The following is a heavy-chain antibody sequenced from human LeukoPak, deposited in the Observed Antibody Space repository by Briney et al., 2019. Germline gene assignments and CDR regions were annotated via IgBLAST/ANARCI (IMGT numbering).Heavy chain of an antibody. Sequence: ASVKVSCKASGYTFTGYYMHWVRQAPGQGLEWMGWTNPNSGGTNYAQKFQGRVTMTRDTSISTAYMELSRLRSDDTAVYYCARGPRLHPGVLEWLSFFDYWGQGTLVTVSS. CDR2: TNPNSGGT. V-gene: IGHV1-2*02. CDR3: ARGPRLHPGVLEWLSFFDY. J-gene: IGHJ4*02. D-gene: IGHD3-3*01. CDR1: GYTFTGYY.